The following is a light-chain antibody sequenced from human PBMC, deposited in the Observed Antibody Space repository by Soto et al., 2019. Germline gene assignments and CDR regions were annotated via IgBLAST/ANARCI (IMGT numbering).Light chain of an antibody. V-gene: IGLV2-14*01. CDR3: SSYTSSTTDV. CDR2: DVS. J-gene: IGLJ1*01. CDR1: SSDVGGYNF. Sequence: QSVLTQPASVSRSPGQSITISCTGTSSDVGGYNFVSWYQQHPGKAPKLMIYDVSNRPSGVSNRFSGSKSGNTASLTISGLQTEDDAGYYCSSYTSSTTDVFGTGTKVTVL.